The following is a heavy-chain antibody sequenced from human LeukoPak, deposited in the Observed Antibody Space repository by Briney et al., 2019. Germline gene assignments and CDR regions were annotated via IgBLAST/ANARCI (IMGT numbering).Heavy chain of an antibody. CDR3: AKGTNPDY. Sequence: GGSLRLSCAASGFTFSSYGMHWVRQAPGKGLEWVAVISYDGSNKYYADSVKGRFTISRDNSKNTLYLQMNSLRAEDTAVYYCAKGTNPDYWGQGTLVTVSS. CDR2: ISYDGSNK. CDR1: GFTFSSYG. J-gene: IGHJ4*02. V-gene: IGHV3-30*18. D-gene: IGHD2-8*01.